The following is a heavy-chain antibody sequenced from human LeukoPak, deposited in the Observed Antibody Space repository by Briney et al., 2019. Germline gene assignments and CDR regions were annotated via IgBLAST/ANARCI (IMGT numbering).Heavy chain of an antibody. Sequence: PGGSLRLSCAASGFTFSSYSMNWVRQAPGKGLEWVSCISSSSSTIYYADSVKGRFTISRDNAKNSLYLQMNSLRAEDTAVYYCARVLNSLAAAGTFDYWGQGTLVTLCS. D-gene: IGHD6-13*01. CDR2: ISSSSSTI. CDR3: ARVLNSLAAAGTFDY. V-gene: IGHV3-48*01. J-gene: IGHJ4*02. CDR1: GFTFSSYS.